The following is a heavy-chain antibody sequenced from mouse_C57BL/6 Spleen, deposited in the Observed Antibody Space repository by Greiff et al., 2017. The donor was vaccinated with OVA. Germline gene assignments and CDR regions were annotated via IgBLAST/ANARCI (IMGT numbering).Heavy chain of an antibody. Sequence: QVQLQQPGAELVKPGASVKLSCKASGYTFTSYWMQWVKQRPGQGLEWIGEIDPSDSYTNYNQKFKGKATLTVDTSSSTAYMQLSSLTSEDSAVYYCARPGYGSTYFDYWGQGTTLTVSS. J-gene: IGHJ2*01. V-gene: IGHV1-50*01. CDR3: ARPGYGSTYFDY. CDR1: GYTFTSYW. D-gene: IGHD1-1*01. CDR2: IDPSDSYT.